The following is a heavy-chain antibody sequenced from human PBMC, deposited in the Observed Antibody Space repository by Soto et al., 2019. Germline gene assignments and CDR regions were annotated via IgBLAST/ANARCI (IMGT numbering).Heavy chain of an antibody. D-gene: IGHD1-26*01. V-gene: IGHV4-4*02. CDR2: VHHSGST. J-gene: IGHJ4*02. CDR3: ALESGAGTYQGFDY. Sequence: QVHLQESGPGLVKPSGTLSLTCAVSGGSVSTNNWWHWVRQPPGKELEWIGEVHHSGSTNYKPSLKSRVTMSIDQFKSETPLCLSAVTAADTAVYYCALESGAGTYQGFDYWGQGSLVTVSS. CDR1: GGSVSTNNW.